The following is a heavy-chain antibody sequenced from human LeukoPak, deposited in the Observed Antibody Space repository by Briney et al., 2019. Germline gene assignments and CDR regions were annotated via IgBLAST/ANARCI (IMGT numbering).Heavy chain of an antibody. V-gene: IGHV4-59*08. CDR3: ARHSRIVSSSPFDY. CDR2: IYYSGSP. CDR1: GGSISSYY. Sequence: SETLSLTCTVSGGSISSYYWSWIRQPPGKGLEWIGYIYYSGSPNYNPSLKSRGTISVDTSKNQFSLNLSSAAAADTAVYYCARHSRIVSSSPFDYWGQGTLVTVSS. D-gene: IGHD1-26*01. J-gene: IGHJ4*02.